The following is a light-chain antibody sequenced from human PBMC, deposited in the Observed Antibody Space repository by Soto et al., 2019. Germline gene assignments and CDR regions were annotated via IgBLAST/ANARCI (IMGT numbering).Light chain of an antibody. V-gene: IGLV2-14*02. J-gene: IGLJ3*02. Sequence: QSALTQPASVSGSPGQSITISCTGTSSDVGSYNLVSWYQQHPGKAPKLMIYEGSKRPSGVSNRFSGSRSGTSASLAITGLQAEDEADYYCQTFDSSLTISWVFGGGTKVTVL. CDR3: QTFDSSLTISWV. CDR2: EGS. CDR1: SSDVGSYNL.